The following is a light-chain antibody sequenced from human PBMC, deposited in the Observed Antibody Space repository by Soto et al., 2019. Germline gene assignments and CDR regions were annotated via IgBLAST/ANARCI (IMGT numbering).Light chain of an antibody. V-gene: IGKV3-15*01. CDR3: QQYNNWPRT. CDR1: QSVSSN. CDR2: GAS. J-gene: IGKJ1*01. Sequence: EIVMTQSPATLSVSPGERATLSCRASQSVSSNLAWYQQKPGQAPRLLIYGASTRATGIPARFRGSGSGTELTLTISSLQSEDFAVYYCQQYNNWPRTFGQGTKVDIK.